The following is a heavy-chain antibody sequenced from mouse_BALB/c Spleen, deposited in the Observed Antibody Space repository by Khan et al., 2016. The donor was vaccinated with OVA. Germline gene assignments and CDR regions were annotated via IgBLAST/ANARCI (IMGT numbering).Heavy chain of an antibody. CDR2: ISSGSSTI. Sequence: EVELVESGGGLVQPGGSRKLSCAASGFTFSNFGMHWVRQAPEKGLEWVAYISSGSSTIHYADTVKGRLTISRDNPKNTLFLQMTSLRSEDTAMYYCARRKIFDGYYGGAMDYWGQGTSVTVSS. V-gene: IGHV5-17*02. D-gene: IGHD2-3*01. CDR3: ARRKIFDGYYGGAMDY. CDR1: GFTFSNFG. J-gene: IGHJ4*01.